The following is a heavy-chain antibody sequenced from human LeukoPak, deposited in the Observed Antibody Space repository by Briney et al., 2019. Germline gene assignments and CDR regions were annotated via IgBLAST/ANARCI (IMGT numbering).Heavy chain of an antibody. CDR2: INPSGGST. CDR3: ARGRRITMIVVALDY. J-gene: IGHJ4*02. V-gene: IGHV1-46*01. CDR1: GYTFTSYY. Sequence: GASVKVSCKASGYTFTSYYMHWVRQAPGQGLEWMGIINPSGGSTSYAQKFQGRVTMTRDTSTSTVYMELSSLGSEDTAVHYCARGRRITMIVVALDYWGQGTLLTVSS. D-gene: IGHD3-22*01.